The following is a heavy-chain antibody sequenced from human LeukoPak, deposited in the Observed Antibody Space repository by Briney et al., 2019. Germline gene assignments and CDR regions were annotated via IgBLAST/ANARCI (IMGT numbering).Heavy chain of an antibody. J-gene: IGHJ5*02. V-gene: IGHV4-34*01. CDR2: INHSGST. CDR1: GGSFSGYY. Sequence: SGTLSLTCAVYGGSFSGYYWSWIRQPPGKGLEWIGEINHSGSTNYNPSLKSRVTISVDTSKNQFSLKVRSVTAADTAVYYCARSTRSWFDPWGQGTLVTVSS. D-gene: IGHD1-26*01. CDR3: ARSTRSWFDP.